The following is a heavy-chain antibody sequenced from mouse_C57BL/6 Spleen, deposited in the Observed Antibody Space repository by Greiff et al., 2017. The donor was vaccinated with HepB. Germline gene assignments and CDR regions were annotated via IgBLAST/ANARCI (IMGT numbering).Heavy chain of an antibody. V-gene: IGHV1-7*01. CDR2: INPSSGYT. CDR1: GYTFTSYW. CDR3: AGGDYDVGFAY. Sequence: QVQLKQSGAELAKPGASVKLSCKASGYTFTSYWMHWVKQRPGQGLEWIGYINPSSGYTKYNQKFKDEATLTADKSSSTAYMQLSSLTYEDSAVYYCAGGDYDVGFAYWGQGTLVTVSA. J-gene: IGHJ3*01. D-gene: IGHD2-4*01.